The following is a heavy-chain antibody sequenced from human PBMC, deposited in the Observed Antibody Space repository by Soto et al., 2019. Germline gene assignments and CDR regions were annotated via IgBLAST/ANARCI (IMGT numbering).Heavy chain of an antibody. CDR1: GYTFTGYY. CDR3: ARSLVYYYDSSGLDY. V-gene: IGHV1-2*02. CDR2: INPNSGGT. Sequence: ASVKVSCKASGYTFTGYYMHWVRQAPGQGLEWMGWINPNSGGTNYAQKFQGRVTMTRDTSISTAYMELSRLRSDDTAVYYCARSLVYYYDSSGLDYWGQGTLVTVSS. D-gene: IGHD3-22*01. J-gene: IGHJ4*02.